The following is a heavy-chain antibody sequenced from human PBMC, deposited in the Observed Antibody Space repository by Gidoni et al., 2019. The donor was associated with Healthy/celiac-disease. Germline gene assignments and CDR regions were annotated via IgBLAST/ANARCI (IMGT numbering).Heavy chain of an antibody. Sequence: QVQLVESGGGVVQPGRSLRLSCAASGFTFSSYGMHWVRQAPGKGLGWVAGIWYDGSNKYYADSVKGRFTISRDNSKNTLYLQMNSLRAEDTAVYYCAREGRGNYDYGMDVWGQGTTVTVSS. V-gene: IGHV3-33*01. CDR2: IWYDGSNK. CDR3: AREGRGNYDYGMDV. D-gene: IGHD3-3*01. CDR1: GFTFSSYG. J-gene: IGHJ6*02.